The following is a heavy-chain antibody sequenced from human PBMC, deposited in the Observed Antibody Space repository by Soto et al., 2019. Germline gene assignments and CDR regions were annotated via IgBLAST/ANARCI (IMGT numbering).Heavy chain of an antibody. CDR1: GTSISSTYW. CDR2: IYHNGIT. CDR3: ATVPPRIVVVLAEFPT. V-gene: IGHV4-4*02. D-gene: IGHD2-21*01. J-gene: IGHJ4*02. Sequence: QVQLKQSGPGLVRPSGTLSLTCRVSGTSISSTYWWTWVRQSPGKGLEWIGEIYHNGITKYNPFLKSRVSLSVDKSNNQFSLKLTSVIAADTAVYYCATVPPRIVVVLAEFPTWGQGTLVTVSS.